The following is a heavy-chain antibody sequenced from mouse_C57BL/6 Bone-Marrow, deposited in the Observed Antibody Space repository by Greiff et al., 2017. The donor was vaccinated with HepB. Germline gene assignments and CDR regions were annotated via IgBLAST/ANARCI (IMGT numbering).Heavy chain of an antibody. CDR1: GYTFTDYE. D-gene: IGHD1-1*01. CDR3: TRRYYGSPFDY. J-gene: IGHJ2*01. Sequence: VKLQESGAELVRPGASVTLSCKASGYTFTDYEMHWVKQTPVHGLEWIGAIDPETGGTAYNQKFKGKAILTADKSSSTAYMELRSLTSEDSAVYYCTRRYYGSPFDYWGQGTTRTVSS. CDR2: IDPETGGT. V-gene: IGHV1-15*01.